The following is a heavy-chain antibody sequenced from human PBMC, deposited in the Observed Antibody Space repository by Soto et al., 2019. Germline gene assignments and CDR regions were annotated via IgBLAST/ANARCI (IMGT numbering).Heavy chain of an antibody. CDR2: ISSHSSTL. J-gene: IGHJ5*02. CDR1: GFTFSSYS. D-gene: IGHD6-19*01. Sequence: VGCLRLSCAASGFTFSSYSMNWVRQAPGKGLEWISYISSHSSTLHYADSVKGRFTISRDNAGNSLYLQMNSLRDEDTAVYYCVRDGSGNLYIGWLDPWGKGTLVTVSS. V-gene: IGHV3-48*02. CDR3: VRDGSGNLYIGWLDP.